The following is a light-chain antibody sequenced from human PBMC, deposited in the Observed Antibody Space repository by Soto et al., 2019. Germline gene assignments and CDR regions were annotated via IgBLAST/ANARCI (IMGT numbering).Light chain of an antibody. CDR2: AAS. Sequence: DIQMTQSPSSLSASVGDRVTITCRASQNINNYLNWYHQKPGKAPKLLIYAASSLQSGVPLRFSGSGSGTDFTLTISTLQPEDAATYYCQQNYSPPPTFGQGTRLEIK. CDR3: QQNYSPPPT. V-gene: IGKV1-39*01. J-gene: IGKJ5*01. CDR1: QNINNY.